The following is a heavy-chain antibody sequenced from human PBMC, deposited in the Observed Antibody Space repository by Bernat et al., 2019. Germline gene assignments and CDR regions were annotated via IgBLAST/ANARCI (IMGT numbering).Heavy chain of an antibody. Sequence: EVQLVESGGGLVQPGGSLRLSCAASGFTFSSYSMNWVRQAPGKGLEWVSYISSSSSTIYYADSVKGRFTISRDNAKNSLYLQMNSLRAEDTAVYYCARAAVVVPLYGMDVWGQGTTVTVSS. J-gene: IGHJ6*02. CDR2: ISSSSSTI. CDR1: GFTFSSYS. CDR3: ARAAVVVPLYGMDV. D-gene: IGHD2-2*01. V-gene: IGHV3-48*01.